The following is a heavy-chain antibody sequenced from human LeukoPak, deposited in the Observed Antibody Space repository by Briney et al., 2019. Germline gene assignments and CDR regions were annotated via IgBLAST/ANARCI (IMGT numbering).Heavy chain of an antibody. D-gene: IGHD2-2*01. V-gene: IGHV1-8*02. CDR2: MNPNSGNT. CDR1: GYTFTGYY. J-gene: IGHJ4*02. Sequence: ASVKVSCKASGYTFTGYYMHWVRQATGQGLEWMGWMNPNSGNTGYAQKFQGRVTMTRNTSISTAYMELSSLRSEDTAVYYCARPGRKSTSPTDYWGQGTLVTVSS. CDR3: ARPGRKSTSPTDY.